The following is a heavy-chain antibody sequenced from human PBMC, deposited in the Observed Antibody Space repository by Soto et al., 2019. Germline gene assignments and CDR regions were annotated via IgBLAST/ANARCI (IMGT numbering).Heavy chain of an antibody. Sequence: SETLSLTCTVSGGSISSYYWSWIRQPPGKGLEWIRYIYYSGSTNYNPSLKSRVTISVDTSKNQFPLKLSSVTAADTAVYYCASSLGGDFWSGYYTAYYYYGMDVWGQGTTVTVSS. CDR2: IYYSGST. J-gene: IGHJ6*02. CDR1: GGSISSYY. V-gene: IGHV4-59*01. D-gene: IGHD3-3*01. CDR3: ASSLGGDFWSGYYTAYYYYGMDV.